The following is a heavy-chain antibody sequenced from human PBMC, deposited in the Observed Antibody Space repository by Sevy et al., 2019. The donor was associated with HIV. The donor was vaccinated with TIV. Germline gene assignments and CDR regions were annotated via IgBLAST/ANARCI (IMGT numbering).Heavy chain of an antibody. CDR2: IYYSGST. V-gene: IGHV4-59*01. D-gene: IGHD3-22*01. J-gene: IGHJ5*02. CDR3: ARVGVYYYDSNGSQGWFDP. CDR1: GGSISSYY. Sequence: SETLSLTCTVSGGSISSYYWSWIRQPPGKGLEWIGYIYYSGSTNYNPSLKSRVTISVDTSKNQFSLKLSSVTAADTAVYYCARVGVYYYDSNGSQGWFDPWGQGTLVTVSS.